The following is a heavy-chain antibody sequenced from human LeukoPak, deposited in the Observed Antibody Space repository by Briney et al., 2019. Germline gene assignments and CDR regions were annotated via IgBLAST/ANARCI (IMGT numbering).Heavy chain of an antibody. D-gene: IGHD6-19*01. J-gene: IGHJ4*02. CDR2: MNPNSGNT. Sequence: ASVKVSCKASGYTFTSYDINWVRQATGQGLEWMGWMNPNSGNTGYAQKLQGRVTMTTDTSTSTAYMELRSLRSDDTAVYYCASSGYSSGWWSFDYWGQGTLVTVSS. V-gene: IGHV1-8*01. CDR1: GYTFTSYD. CDR3: ASSGYSSGWWSFDY.